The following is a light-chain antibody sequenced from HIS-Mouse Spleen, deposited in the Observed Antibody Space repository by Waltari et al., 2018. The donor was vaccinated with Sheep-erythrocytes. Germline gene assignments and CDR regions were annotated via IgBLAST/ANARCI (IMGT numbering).Light chain of an antibody. CDR2: QDS. Sequence: SYELTQPPSVSVSPGQTASITCSGDQLGDKYASWYQQKPGQSPVLVFDQDSKRPSGIPERFSGSNSGNTATLTISGTQAMDEADYYCQAWDSSTAWNVVFGGGTKLTVL. CDR3: QAWDSSTAWNVV. J-gene: IGLJ2*01. CDR1: QLGDKY. V-gene: IGLV3-1*01.